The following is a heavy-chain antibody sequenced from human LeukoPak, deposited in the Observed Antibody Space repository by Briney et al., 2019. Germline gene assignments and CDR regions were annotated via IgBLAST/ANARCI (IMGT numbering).Heavy chain of an antibody. CDR3: ARDRKVGATLWRTDY. D-gene: IGHD1-26*01. CDR1: GYTFTSYG. Sequence: ASVKVSCKASGYTFTSYGISWGRQAPGQGLEWMGWISAYNGNTNYAQKLQGRVTMTTDTSTSTAYMELRSLRSDDTAVYYCARDRKVGATLWRTDYWGQGTLVTVSS. V-gene: IGHV1-18*01. J-gene: IGHJ4*02. CDR2: ISAYNGNT.